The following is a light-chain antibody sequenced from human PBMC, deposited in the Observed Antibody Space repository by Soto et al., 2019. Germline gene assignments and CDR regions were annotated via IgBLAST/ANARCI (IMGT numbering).Light chain of an antibody. V-gene: IGLV3-21*02. CDR1: NIGSKT. CDR3: QVWDSIGDHVL. CDR2: DDT. Sequence: SYELIQPPSVSVAPGQTAWVTCGGTNIGSKTVHWYQRKPGQAPVLGVYDDTDRPSGIPERFSGSNSGNTATLTISRVEAGDGADYYCQVWDSIGDHVLFGGGTKLTVL. J-gene: IGLJ2*01.